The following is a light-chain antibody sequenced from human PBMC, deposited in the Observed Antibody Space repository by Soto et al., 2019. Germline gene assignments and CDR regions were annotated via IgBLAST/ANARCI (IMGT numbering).Light chain of an antibody. CDR2: EVS. J-gene: IGLJ2*01. CDR3: CSYAGASAVI. V-gene: IGLV2-23*02. CDR1: SGDVGNSNL. Sequence: QSVLTQPASVSGSPGQSITISCTGSSGDVGNSNLVSWYQQHPGKAPKLMIYEVSYRPSGVSNRFSGSKSGNTASLTISGLQAEDEADYYCCSYAGASAVIFGGGTKVTVL.